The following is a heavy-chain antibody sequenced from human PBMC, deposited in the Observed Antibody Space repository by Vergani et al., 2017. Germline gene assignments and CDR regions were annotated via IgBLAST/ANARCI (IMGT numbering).Heavy chain of an antibody. CDR1: GGSVSSGSYY. Sequence: QVQLQESGPGLVKPSETLSLTCTVSGGSVSSGSYYWSWIRQPPGKGLEWIGYIYYSGSTNYNPSLKSRITISVDTSKNQFSLKLSSVTAADTAVYYCATSGDYYDSSGYYYSGXFDYWGQGTLVTVSS. J-gene: IGHJ4*02. V-gene: IGHV4-61*01. CDR3: ATSGDYYDSSGYYYSGXFDY. CDR2: IYYSGST. D-gene: IGHD3-22*01.